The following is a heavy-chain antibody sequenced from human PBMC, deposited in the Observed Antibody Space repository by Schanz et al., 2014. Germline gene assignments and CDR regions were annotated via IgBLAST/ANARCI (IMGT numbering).Heavy chain of an antibody. CDR3: ARSAGRDFWSGYYTRFDF. CDR2: ISAYNGNT. D-gene: IGHD3-3*01. CDR1: GFNFNNYD. J-gene: IGHJ4*02. Sequence: QVQLVQSGAEVKKPGASVKVSCTASGFNFNNYDINWVRQATGQGLEWMGWISAYNGNTKYPQKLQGRVTMTTDTSTSTAYMELRSLRSDDTAVYYCARSAGRDFWSGYYTRFDFWGQGTLVSVSS. V-gene: IGHV1-18*04.